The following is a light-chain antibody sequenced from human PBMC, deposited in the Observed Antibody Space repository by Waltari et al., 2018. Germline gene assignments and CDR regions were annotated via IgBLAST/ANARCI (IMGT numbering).Light chain of an antibody. CDR2: GAS. Sequence: ESVLTQSPDTLSLSPGERATLSCRASQTVNSNYLAWYQQKSGQAPRRLIYGASKRATGIPDRFSGSGSETAFTLTISRLEPEDFAVYYYQLYGTSFLWTFGQGTRVEI. J-gene: IGKJ1*01. CDR3: QLYGTSFLWT. CDR1: QTVNSNY. V-gene: IGKV3-20*01.